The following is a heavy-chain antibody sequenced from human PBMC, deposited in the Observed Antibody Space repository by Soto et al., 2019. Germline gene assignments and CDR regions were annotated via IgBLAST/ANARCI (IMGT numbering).Heavy chain of an antibody. D-gene: IGHD1-1*01. J-gene: IGHJ4*02. V-gene: IGHV1-18*01. Sequence: GASVKVSCKTSGYTFTNYGISWVRQAPGQGLEWMGWISTYKGHTNYAQKFQGRVTMTTDTSTTTAYMELRSLRSDDTAVYYCARALQLERPHHFDYWGQGTLVTVSS. CDR3: ARALQLERPHHFDY. CDR1: GYTFTNYG. CDR2: ISTYKGHT.